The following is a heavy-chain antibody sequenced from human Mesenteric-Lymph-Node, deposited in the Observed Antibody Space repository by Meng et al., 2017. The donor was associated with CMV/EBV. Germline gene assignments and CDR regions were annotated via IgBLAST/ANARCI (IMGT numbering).Heavy chain of an antibody. CDR1: GGSFSGYY. J-gene: IGHJ4*02. D-gene: IGHD7-27*01. CDR3: ARGRNWGSSPFDY. CDR2: INHSGNT. Sequence: CDVYGGSFSGYYWTWLRQPPGKGLEWIGEINHSGNTNYNPSLKSRVTISVDTSKNQFSLKLSSVTAADTSVYYCARGRNWGSSPFDYWGQGTLVTVSS. V-gene: IGHV4-34*01.